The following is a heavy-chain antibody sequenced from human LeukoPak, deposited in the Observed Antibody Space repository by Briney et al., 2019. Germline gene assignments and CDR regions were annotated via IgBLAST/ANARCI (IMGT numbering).Heavy chain of an antibody. Sequence: GGSLRLSCAASGFTFSSYSMNWVRQAPGKGLQWVSYISSSSSTIYYADSVKGRSTISRDNAKNSLYLQMNSLRAEDTAIYYCARGNGRFDYWGQGTLVIVSS. D-gene: IGHD2-8*01. J-gene: IGHJ4*02. CDR2: ISSSSSTI. CDR1: GFTFSSYS. V-gene: IGHV3-48*01. CDR3: ARGNGRFDY.